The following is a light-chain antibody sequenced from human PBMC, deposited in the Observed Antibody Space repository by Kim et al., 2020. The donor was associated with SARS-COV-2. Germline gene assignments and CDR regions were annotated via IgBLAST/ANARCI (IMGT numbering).Light chain of an antibody. V-gene: IGKV3-11*01. CDR3: QQRSNWPLT. CDR1: QSVTRF. J-gene: IGKJ4*01. Sequence: LSPGERATLSRRASQSVTRFLTWYQQKPGQAPRLLIYDASNRATGIPARFSGSGSGTDFTLTISSLEPEDFAVYYCQQRSNWPLTFGGGTKVDI. CDR2: DAS.